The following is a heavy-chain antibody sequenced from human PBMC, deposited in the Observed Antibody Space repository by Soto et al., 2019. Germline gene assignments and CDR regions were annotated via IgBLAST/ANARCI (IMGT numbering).Heavy chain of an antibody. J-gene: IGHJ5*02. CDR3: ARDSIAARPGWFDP. V-gene: IGHV3-33*01. D-gene: IGHD6-6*01. Sequence: GGSLRLSCAASGFTFSSYGMHWVRQAPGKGLEWVAVIWYDGSNKYYADSVKGRFTISRDNSKDTLYLQMNSLRAEDTSVYYCARDSIAARPGWFDPWGQGTLVTVSS. CDR2: IWYDGSNK. CDR1: GFTFSSYG.